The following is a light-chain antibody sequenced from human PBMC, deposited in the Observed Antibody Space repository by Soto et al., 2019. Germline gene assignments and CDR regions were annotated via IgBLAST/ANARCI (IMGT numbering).Light chain of an antibody. V-gene: IGKV3-15*01. Sequence: EIVMTQSPATLSVSPGERATLSCRASQSVSSNLACYQQKPGQTPRLLIYGASTRATGIPARLSGSGSGTECTLTISTLQSEYFAVYYCQHYNNSLLEWTFGQGTKVEIK. J-gene: IGKJ1*01. CDR1: QSVSSN. CDR2: GAS. CDR3: QHYNNSLLEWT.